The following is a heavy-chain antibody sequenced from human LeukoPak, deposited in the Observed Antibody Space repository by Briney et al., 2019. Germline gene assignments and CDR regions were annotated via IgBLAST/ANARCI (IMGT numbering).Heavy chain of an antibody. D-gene: IGHD6-13*01. J-gene: IGHJ3*02. CDR1: GGSFSGYY. Sequence: PSETLSLTCAVYGGSFSGYYWSWIRQPPGKGLEWIGEINHSGSTNYNPSLKSRVTISVDTSKNQFSLKLSSVTAADTAVYYCARGLPDSRSWYKSDAFDIWGQGTMVTVSS. CDR2: INHSGST. CDR3: ARGLPDSRSWYKSDAFDI. V-gene: IGHV4-34*01.